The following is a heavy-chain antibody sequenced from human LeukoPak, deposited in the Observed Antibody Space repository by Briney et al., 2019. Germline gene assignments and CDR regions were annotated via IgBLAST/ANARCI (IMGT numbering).Heavy chain of an antibody. V-gene: IGHV3-48*04. CDR1: GFTFRSHS. CDR2: ISSTSKSI. D-gene: IGHD3-16*01. CDR3: ARGRGIANFDY. Sequence: VGSLRLSCAASGFTFRSHSMKWVREAPGKGLEWVSYISSTSKSIYYADSVRGRFTISRDNAKNSLYLQMNSLRAEDTAFYYCARGRGIANFDYWGQGTMVTVSS. J-gene: IGHJ4*02.